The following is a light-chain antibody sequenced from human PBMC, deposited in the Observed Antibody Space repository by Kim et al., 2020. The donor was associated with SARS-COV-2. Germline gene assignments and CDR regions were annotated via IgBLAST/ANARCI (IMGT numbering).Light chain of an antibody. Sequence: SGSPGERAPLSCKASQSVSSNLAWYQQKPGQAPRLLIYGASTRATDIPARFSGSGSGTEFTLTISSLQSEDFAVYYCQHYNNWPYTFGQGTKLEI. CDR3: QHYNNWPYT. J-gene: IGKJ2*01. CDR2: GAS. V-gene: IGKV3-15*01. CDR1: QSVSSN.